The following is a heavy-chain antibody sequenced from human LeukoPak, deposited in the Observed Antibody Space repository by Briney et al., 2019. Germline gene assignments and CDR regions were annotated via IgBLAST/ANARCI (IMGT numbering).Heavy chain of an antibody. Sequence: PSETLSLTCTVSGGSVSSTTYYWSWIRQPPGKGLEWIASINYSGSTYYNPSLKSRVTISVDTSKNQFSLKLTSVTAADTAVYYCARHHRLRCANDAFDIWGQGTMVTVSS. D-gene: IGHD4-17*01. CDR3: ARHHRLRCANDAFDI. V-gene: IGHV4-39*01. CDR1: GGSVSSTTYY. J-gene: IGHJ3*02. CDR2: INYSGST.